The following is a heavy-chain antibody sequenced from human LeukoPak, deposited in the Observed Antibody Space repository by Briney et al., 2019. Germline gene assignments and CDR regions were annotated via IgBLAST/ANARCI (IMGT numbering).Heavy chain of an antibody. Sequence: GGSLRLSCAASGFTFSDYWMSWVRQAPGKGLEWVANINQDGSVKYYVDSMRGRFTISRDNAKNSVYLQMNSLRAADTAVYYCASRDIWGQGTMVTVSS. CDR3: ASRDI. CDR1: GFTFSDYW. V-gene: IGHV3-7*01. CDR2: INQDGSVK. J-gene: IGHJ3*02.